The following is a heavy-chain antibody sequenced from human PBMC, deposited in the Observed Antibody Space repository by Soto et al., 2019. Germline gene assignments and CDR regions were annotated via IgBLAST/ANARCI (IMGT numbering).Heavy chain of an antibody. CDR1: GFTFSSYA. Sequence: HPGGSLRLSCAASGFTFSSYAMSWVRQAPGKGLEWVSAISGSGGSTYYADSVKGRFTISRDNSKNTLYLQMNSLRAEDTAVYYCAKVGKPGGYCSGGSCYPRGYYYYGMDVWGQGTTVTVSS. V-gene: IGHV3-23*01. J-gene: IGHJ6*02. CDR3: AKVGKPGGYCSGGSCYPRGYYYYGMDV. D-gene: IGHD2-15*01. CDR2: ISGSGGST.